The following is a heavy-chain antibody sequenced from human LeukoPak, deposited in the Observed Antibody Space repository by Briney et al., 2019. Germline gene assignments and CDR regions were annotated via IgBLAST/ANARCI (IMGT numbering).Heavy chain of an antibody. D-gene: IGHD3-9*01. V-gene: IGHV4-59*01. J-gene: IGHJ5*02. Sequence: SETLSLTCTVSGDSISSYYWSWIRQPPGKGLEWIGYIYYSGSTNYNPSLKSRVTISVDTSKNQFSLKLSSVTAADTAVYYCARDRYSRFDPWGQGTLVTVSS. CDR1: GDSISSYY. CDR3: ARDRYSRFDP. CDR2: IYYSGST.